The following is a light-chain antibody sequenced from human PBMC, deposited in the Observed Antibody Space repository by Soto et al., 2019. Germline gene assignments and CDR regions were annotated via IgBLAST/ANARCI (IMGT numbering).Light chain of an antibody. J-gene: IGKJ5*01. V-gene: IGKV1-39*01. CDR1: QSISSY. CDR3: QQSYSTPQIT. CDR2: AAS. Sequence: DIQRTQSPSSLSASVVDRVTITCRASQSISSYLNWYQQKPGKAXKLXXYAASSLQSGVPSRFSGSGSGTDFTLTISSLQPEDFANYYGQQSYSTPQITFGQGTRLEIK.